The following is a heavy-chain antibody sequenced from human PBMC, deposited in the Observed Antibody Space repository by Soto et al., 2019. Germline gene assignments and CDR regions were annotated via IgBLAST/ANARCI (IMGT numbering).Heavy chain of an antibody. V-gene: IGHV3-7*01. CDR3: ARGEGVGAYYYYGMDV. J-gene: IGHJ6*02. CDR2: TKQDGSEK. D-gene: IGHD1-26*01. CDR1: GFTFSSYW. Sequence: GGSLRLSCAASGFTFSSYWMSWVRQAPGKGLEWVATTKQDGSEKYYVDSVKGRFTISRDNAKNSLSLQMNSLRAEDTAVYYCARGEGVGAYYYYGMDVWGQGTTVTVSS.